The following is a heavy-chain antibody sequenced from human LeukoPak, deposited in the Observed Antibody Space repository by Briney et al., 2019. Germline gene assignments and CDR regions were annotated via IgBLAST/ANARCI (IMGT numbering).Heavy chain of an antibody. J-gene: IGHJ4*02. CDR1: GYTFTSYG. D-gene: IGHD3-22*01. CDR3: ARSVYYYDSSGYYYGD. Sequence: ASVTVSCKASGYTFTSYGISWVRQAPGQGLEWMGWISAYNGNTNYAQKLQGRVTMTTDTSTSAAYMELRSLRSDDTAVYYCARSVYYYDSSGYYYGDWGQGTLVTVSS. V-gene: IGHV1-18*01. CDR2: ISAYNGNT.